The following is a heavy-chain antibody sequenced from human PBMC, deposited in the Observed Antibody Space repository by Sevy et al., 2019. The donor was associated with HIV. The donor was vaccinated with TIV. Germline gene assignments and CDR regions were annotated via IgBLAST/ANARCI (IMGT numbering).Heavy chain of an antibody. V-gene: IGHV1-3*01. D-gene: IGHD3-10*01. CDR3: ARECETGDYYYGMDV. CDR1: GYTFNSYN. CDR2: INAGNGNT. J-gene: IGHJ6*02. Sequence: ASVKVSCKASGYTFNSYNMHWVRQAPGQRLEWMGWINAGNGNTKYSQSFQGRVTITRDTSASTVYMELSSLISEDMAGYYCARECETGDYYYGMDVWGQGTTVTVSS.